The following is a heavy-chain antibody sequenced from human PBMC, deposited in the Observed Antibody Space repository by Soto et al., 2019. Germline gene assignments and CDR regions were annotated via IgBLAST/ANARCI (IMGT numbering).Heavy chain of an antibody. CDR2: IYYSGST. CDR3: ARHLSRFLVPAANYYYYYYMDV. Sequence: SETLSLTCTVSGGSISSSSYYWGWIRQPPGKGLEWIGSIYYSGSTYYNPSLKSRVTISVDTSKNQFSLKLSSVTAADTAVYYCARHLSRFLVPAANYYYYYYMDVWGKGTTVTVSS. J-gene: IGHJ6*03. V-gene: IGHV4-39*01. D-gene: IGHD2-2*01. CDR1: GGSISSSSYY.